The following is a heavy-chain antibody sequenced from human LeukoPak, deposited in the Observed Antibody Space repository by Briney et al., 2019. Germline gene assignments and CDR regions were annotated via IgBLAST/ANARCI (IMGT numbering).Heavy chain of an antibody. CDR3: ARARSSWYGWDAFDI. D-gene: IGHD6-13*01. Sequence: PGGSLRLSCAASGFTVSSNYMSWVRQAPGKGLEWVSVIYSGGSTYYADSVKGRFTISRDNSKNTLYLQMNSLRAEDTAVHYCARARSSWYGWDAFDIWGQGTMVTVSS. CDR2: IYSGGST. J-gene: IGHJ3*02. V-gene: IGHV3-53*01. CDR1: GFTVSSNY.